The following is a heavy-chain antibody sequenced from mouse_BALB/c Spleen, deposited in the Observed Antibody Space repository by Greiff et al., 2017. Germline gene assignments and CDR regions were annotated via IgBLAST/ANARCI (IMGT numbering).Heavy chain of an antibody. V-gene: IGHV1-5*01. CDR3: TRGDYAESYFDY. D-gene: IGHD2-4*01. J-gene: IGHJ2*01. CDR1: GYSFTSYW. Sequence: VQLQQSGTVLARPGASVKMSCKASGYSFTSYWMHWVKQRPGQGLEWIGAIYPGNSDTSYNQKFKGKAKLTAVTSASTAYMELSSLTNEDSAVYYCTRGDYAESYFDYWGQGTTLTVSS. CDR2: IYPGNSDT.